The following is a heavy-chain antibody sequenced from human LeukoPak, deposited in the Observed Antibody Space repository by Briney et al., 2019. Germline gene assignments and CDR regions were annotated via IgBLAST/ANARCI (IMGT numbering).Heavy chain of an antibody. Sequence: GASVKVSCKASGYTFTIYYMHCVRQAPGQGLEWVGIINPSGGNTNYAQKFQGRVTMTREMSTSTVYMELSSLRSEDTAMYYCATALYCSGGSCKGVYWGQGNLVTVSS. J-gene: IGHJ4*02. D-gene: IGHD2-15*01. CDR2: INPSGGNT. V-gene: IGHV1-46*01. CDR3: ATALYCSGGSCKGVY. CDR1: GYTFTIYY.